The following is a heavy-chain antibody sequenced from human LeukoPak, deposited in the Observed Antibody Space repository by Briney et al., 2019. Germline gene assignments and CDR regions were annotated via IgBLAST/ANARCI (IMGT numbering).Heavy chain of an antibody. CDR1: GYTFTSYD. V-gene: IGHV1-8*01. CDR3: ARVENPPEVWFATYSNWFDP. J-gene: IGHJ5*02. Sequence: ASVKVSCKASGYTFTSYDINWVRQATGQGLEWMGWMNPNSGNTGYAQKFQGRVTMTRNISISTAYMELSSLRSEDTAVYYCARVENPPEVWFATYSNWFDPWGQGTLVTVSS. D-gene: IGHD3-10*01. CDR2: MNPNSGNT.